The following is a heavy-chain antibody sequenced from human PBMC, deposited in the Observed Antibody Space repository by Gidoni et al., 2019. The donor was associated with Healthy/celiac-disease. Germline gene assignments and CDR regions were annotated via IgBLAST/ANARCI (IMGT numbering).Heavy chain of an antibody. CDR1: GGTFSSYD. J-gene: IGHJ5*02. CDR3: ARSRIPDTAMVRGVWFDP. Sequence: QVQLVQSGAEVKKPGSSVKVPCKASGGTFSSYDIRWVRQAPGQGLEWMGGIIPIFGTANYAQKFQGRVTVTADESTSTAYMELSSLRSEDTAVYYCARSRIPDTAMVRGVWFDPWGQGTLVTVSS. CDR2: IIPIFGTA. V-gene: IGHV1-69*01. D-gene: IGHD5-18*01.